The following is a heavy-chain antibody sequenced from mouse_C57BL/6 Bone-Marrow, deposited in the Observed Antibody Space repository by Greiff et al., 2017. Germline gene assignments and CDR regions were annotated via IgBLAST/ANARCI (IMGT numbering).Heavy chain of an antibody. CDR1: GYTFTSYD. J-gene: IGHJ2*01. Sequence: QVQLKQSGPELVKPGASVKLSCKASGYTFTSYDINWVKQRPGQGLEWIGWIYPRAGSTKYNEKFKGKATLTVDTSSSTSYMELHSLTSEDSAVYFCAREKLLRNFDYWGQGTTLTVSS. D-gene: IGHD1-1*01. CDR3: AREKLLRNFDY. CDR2: IYPRAGST. V-gene: IGHV1-85*01.